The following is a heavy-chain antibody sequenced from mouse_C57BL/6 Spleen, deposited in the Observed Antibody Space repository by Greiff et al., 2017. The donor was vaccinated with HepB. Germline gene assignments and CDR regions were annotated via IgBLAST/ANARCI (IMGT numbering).Heavy chain of an antibody. Sequence: QVQLQQPGAELVKPGASVKLSCKASGYTFTSYWMHWVKQRPGRGLEWIGRIDPNSGGTKYNEKVKSKATLTVDKPSSTAYMQLRSLTSEDSAVYYCARSKTTVDYYAMDYWGQGTSVTVSS. V-gene: IGHV1-72*01. CDR1: GYTFTSYW. CDR3: ARSKTTVDYYAMDY. CDR2: IDPNSGGT. J-gene: IGHJ4*01. D-gene: IGHD1-1*01.